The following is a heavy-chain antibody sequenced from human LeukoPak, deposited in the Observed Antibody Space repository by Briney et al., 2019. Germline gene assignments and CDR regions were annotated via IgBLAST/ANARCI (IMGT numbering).Heavy chain of an antibody. CDR3: TRLIMSSIYYYYMDV. J-gene: IGHJ6*03. CDR2: IHTSGST. Sequence: SETLSLTCTVSGGSISSGSYCWSWIRQPAGKGLEWIGHIHTSGSTNYNPSLKSRVTISVDTSKNQFSLKLSSVTAADTAVYYCTRLIMSSIYYYYMDVWGKGTTVTVSS. V-gene: IGHV4-61*09. CDR1: GGSISSGSYC. D-gene: IGHD3-10*01.